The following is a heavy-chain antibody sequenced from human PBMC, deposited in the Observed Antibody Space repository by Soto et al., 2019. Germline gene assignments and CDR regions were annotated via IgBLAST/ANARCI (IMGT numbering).Heavy chain of an antibody. V-gene: IGHV5-10-1*01. CDR3: ARTYSSGWNYYYYGMDV. Sequence: GESLKISCKGSGYSFTSYWISWVRQMPGKGLEWMGRIDPSDSYTNYSPSFHGHVTISADKSISTAYLQWSSLKASDTAMYYCARTYSSGWNYYYYGMDVWGQGTTVTVSS. CDR2: IDPSDSYT. J-gene: IGHJ6*02. CDR1: GYSFTSYW. D-gene: IGHD6-19*01.